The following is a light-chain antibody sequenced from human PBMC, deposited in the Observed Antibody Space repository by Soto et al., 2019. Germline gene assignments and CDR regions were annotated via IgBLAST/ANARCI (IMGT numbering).Light chain of an antibody. CDR1: SSDIGNYNY. V-gene: IGLV2-14*01. CDR3: TSYTTSSTLV. Sequence: QSALIQPASVSGSPGQSITISCAGTSSDIGNYNYVSWYQQYPGKAPKLMIYDVSSRPSGVSSRFSGSKSGNTASLTISGLQAEDEADYYCTSYTTSSTLVFGGGTKLTVL. CDR2: DVS. J-gene: IGLJ2*01.